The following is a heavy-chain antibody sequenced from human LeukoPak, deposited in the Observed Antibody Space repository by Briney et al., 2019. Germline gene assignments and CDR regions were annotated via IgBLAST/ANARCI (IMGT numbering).Heavy chain of an antibody. J-gene: IGHJ4*02. D-gene: IGHD4-17*01. CDR1: GFTFRTYA. V-gene: IGHV3-23*01. CDR2: SSSGGGST. CDR3: AKARFTVRNYFDY. Sequence: PGGSLRLSCAVSGFTFRTYAMIWVRQAPGKGLEWVSASSSGGGSTYYADSVKGRFTISRDNSKNTLYLQMNSLRAEDTAVYYCAKARFTVRNYFDYWGQGNLVTVSS.